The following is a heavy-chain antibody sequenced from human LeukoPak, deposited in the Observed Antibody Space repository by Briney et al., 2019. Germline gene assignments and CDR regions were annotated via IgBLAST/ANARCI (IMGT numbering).Heavy chain of an antibody. V-gene: IGHV3-23*01. CDR1: GFTFSSYA. D-gene: IGHD5-12*01. Sequence: GGSLRLSCAASGFTFSSYAMSWVRQAPGKGLEWVSVISGSGGSTYYADSVKGRFTISRDNSKNTLYLQMNSLRAEDTAVYYCAKLSSVATGYYWGQGTLVTVSS. CDR2: ISGSGGST. CDR3: AKLSSVATGYY. J-gene: IGHJ4*02.